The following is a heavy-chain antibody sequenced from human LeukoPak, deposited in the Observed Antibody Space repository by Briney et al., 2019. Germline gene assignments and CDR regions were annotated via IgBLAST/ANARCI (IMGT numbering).Heavy chain of an antibody. J-gene: IGHJ4*02. Sequence: PGGSLRLSCAASGFTFSSYWMSWVRQAPGKGLEWVSAISGSGGSTYYADSVKGRFTISRDNSKNTLYLQMNSLRAEDTAVYYCAKGVHYDILTGYPHWGQGTLVTVSS. V-gene: IGHV3-23*01. CDR3: AKGVHYDILTGYPH. D-gene: IGHD3-9*01. CDR2: ISGSGGST. CDR1: GFTFSSYW.